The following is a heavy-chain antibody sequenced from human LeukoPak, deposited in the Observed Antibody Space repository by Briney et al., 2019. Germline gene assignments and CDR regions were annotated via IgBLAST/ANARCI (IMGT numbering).Heavy chain of an antibody. Sequence: SVKVSCKASGGTFSSYAISWVRQAPGQGLEWMGRIIPVFGTANYAQKFQGRVTITTDESTSTAYMELSSLRSEDTAVYYCARERDCSGGSCPFDYWGQGTLVTVSS. V-gene: IGHV1-69*05. J-gene: IGHJ4*02. CDR2: IIPVFGTA. D-gene: IGHD2-15*01. CDR1: GGTFSSYA. CDR3: ARERDCSGGSCPFDY.